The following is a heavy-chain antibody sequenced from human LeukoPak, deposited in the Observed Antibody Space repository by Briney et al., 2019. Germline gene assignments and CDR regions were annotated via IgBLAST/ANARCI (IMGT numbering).Heavy chain of an antibody. J-gene: IGHJ4*02. CDR3: ASMYSRSYRWDY. V-gene: IGHV5-51*01. Sequence: GESLQISCKGSGYSLTTYWIGWVRQMPGKGLEWMGIIYPGDSDTRYSPSFQGQVTISADKSISTAYLQWSSLKASDTAMYYCASMYSRSYRWDYWGQGTLVTVSS. CDR2: IYPGDSDT. CDR1: GYSLTTYW. D-gene: IGHD1-26*01.